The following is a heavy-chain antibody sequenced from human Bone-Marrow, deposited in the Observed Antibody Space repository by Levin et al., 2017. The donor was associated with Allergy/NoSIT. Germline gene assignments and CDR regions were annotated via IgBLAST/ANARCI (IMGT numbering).Heavy chain of an antibody. D-gene: IGHD1-26*01. CDR1: GFIFRDYV. CDR3: ARGGVGWEPHDWFGL. J-gene: IGHJ5*02. CDR2: ISSDGNNK. V-gene: IGHV3-30*04. Sequence: QAGGSLRLSCAASGFIFRDYVLHWVRQAPGKGLEWVAVISSDGNNKFYADSVKGRFTVSRDNSKNTLYLQMDSQRPEDTAGYYCARGGVGWEPHDWFGLWGQGTLVTVSS.